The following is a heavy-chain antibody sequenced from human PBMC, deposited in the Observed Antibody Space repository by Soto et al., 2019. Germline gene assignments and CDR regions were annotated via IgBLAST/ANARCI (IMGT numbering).Heavy chain of an antibody. CDR3: ARVDIVVVPAAPNWFDP. Sequence: SETLSLTCIVSGGSISSSSYSWAWIRQPPGKGLEWIGTMYYGVNTYYNPSLESRVTISVDTPKNQFSLEMSSVTAADTAVYYCARVDIVVVPAAPNWFDPWGQGTLVTVSS. D-gene: IGHD2-2*01. CDR1: GGSISSSSYS. CDR2: MYYGVNT. V-gene: IGHV4-39*01. J-gene: IGHJ5*02.